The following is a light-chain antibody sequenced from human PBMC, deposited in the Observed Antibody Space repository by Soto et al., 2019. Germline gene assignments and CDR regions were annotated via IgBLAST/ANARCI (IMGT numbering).Light chain of an antibody. CDR3: SPYAATSTLV. CDR1: SSDIGTYNF. V-gene: IGLV2-14*01. Sequence: QSALTQPASVSGSPGQSITMSCTGSSSDIGTYNFVSWYQQHAGKAPRLILYEVSNRPSGVSSRFSGSKSGNSASLTISGLQPEDEAHYFCSPYAATSTLVFGGGTKLTVL. J-gene: IGLJ3*02. CDR2: EVS.